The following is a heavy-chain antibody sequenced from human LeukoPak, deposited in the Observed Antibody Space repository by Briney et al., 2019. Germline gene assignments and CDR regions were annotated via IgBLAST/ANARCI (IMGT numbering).Heavy chain of an antibody. V-gene: IGHV3-74*01. CDR1: GFIFRDYW. J-gene: IGHJ4*02. Sequence: PGGSLTLSCVASGFIFRDYWMHWVRQAPGKGLMWVSHIDSDATSTYYTDSVKGRFTISRDNAKNTVYLQMNSLRAEDTAIYYCERESYYGLGSYSYWGQGTLVTVSS. CDR3: ERESYYGLGSYSY. CDR2: IDSDATST. D-gene: IGHD3-10*01.